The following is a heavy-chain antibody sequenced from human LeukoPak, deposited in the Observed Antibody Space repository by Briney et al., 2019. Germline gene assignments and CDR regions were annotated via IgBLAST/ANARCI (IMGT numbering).Heavy chain of an antibody. V-gene: IGHV4-30-2*01. CDR1: GGSISSGGYY. D-gene: IGHD1-26*01. J-gene: IGHJ6*03. CDR2: IYHSGST. CDR3: AVNSGSYYEFYYYYYMDV. Sequence: SQTLSLTCTVSGGSISSGGYYWSWIRQPPGKGLEWIGYIYHSGSTYYNPSLKSRVTISVDRSKNQFSLKLSSVTAADTAVYYCAVNSGSYYEFYYYYYMDVWGKGTTVTVSS.